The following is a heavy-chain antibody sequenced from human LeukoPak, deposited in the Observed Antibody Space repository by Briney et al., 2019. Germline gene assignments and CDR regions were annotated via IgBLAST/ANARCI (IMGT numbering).Heavy chain of an antibody. CDR3: ARSPYSYGLNTKNGKNWFDH. J-gene: IGHJ5*02. CDR2: TYYRSRWYN. Sequence: SQTLSLTCALSGDSVSSNSAAWNWIRQSPSRGLEWLGRTYYRSRWYNDYAVSVKSRITINPDTSKNQFSLQLNSVTPEDTAVYYCARSPYSYGLNTKNGKNWFDHWGQGTLVTVSS. V-gene: IGHV6-1*01. CDR1: GDSVSSNSAA. D-gene: IGHD5-18*01.